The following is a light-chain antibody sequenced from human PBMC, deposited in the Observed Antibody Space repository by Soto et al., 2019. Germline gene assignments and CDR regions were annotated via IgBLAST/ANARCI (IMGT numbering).Light chain of an antibody. CDR3: QQFNTYPLT. CDR1: QDIRGA. J-gene: IGKJ5*01. V-gene: IGKV1-13*02. CDR2: DVS. Sequence: AIPLTQSPSSLSASVGDRVTITCRASQDIRGALAWYQQKPGKPPKLLIFDVSSLQSGVPSRFSGSCSGTDFTLSISSLQPEDFATYYCQQFNTYPLTFGQGTRLEIK.